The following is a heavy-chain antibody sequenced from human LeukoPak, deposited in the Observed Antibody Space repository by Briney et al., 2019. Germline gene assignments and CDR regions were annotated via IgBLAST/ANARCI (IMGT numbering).Heavy chain of an antibody. CDR1: GGSFDSKY. J-gene: IGHJ4*02. Sequence: SETLSLTCSVSGGSFDSKYWSWFRRPPGKGLENIGYIHSSGSTNYNPSYKSRVTVSLEMSKNQFSLSLSSVTAADTAVYCARDPGDTDWYNFDFWGQGIPVTVSS. D-gene: IGHD3-9*01. CDR3: ARDPGDTDWYNFDF. V-gene: IGHV4-59*01. CDR2: IHSSGST.